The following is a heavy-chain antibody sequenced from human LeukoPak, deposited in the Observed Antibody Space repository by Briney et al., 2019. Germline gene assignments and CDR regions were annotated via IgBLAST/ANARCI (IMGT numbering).Heavy chain of an antibody. D-gene: IGHD1-26*01. J-gene: IGHJ4*02. Sequence: GGSLRLSCAASGFTFSSHWMHWVRQAPGKGQVWVSRINRDGSSTSYADSVKGRLTISRDNAKNTLYLQMNSLRAEDTAVYYCAREIVGAREFDYWGQGTLVTVSS. V-gene: IGHV3-74*01. CDR2: INRDGSST. CDR1: GFTFSSHW. CDR3: AREIVGAREFDY.